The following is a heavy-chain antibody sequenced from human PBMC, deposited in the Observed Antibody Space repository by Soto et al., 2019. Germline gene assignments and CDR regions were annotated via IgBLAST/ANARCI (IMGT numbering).Heavy chain of an antibody. CDR1: GFTFINYA. V-gene: IGHV3-23*01. CDR2: ISGRGGST. CDR3: AKATMTLVVIRLDS. J-gene: IGHJ4*02. Sequence: GSLRLSCAASGFTFINYAINWFRHSPFKWLEWVSTISGRGGSTYYADSVKGRFTISRDNSKNILYLQMNSLRAEDTAVYYCAKATMTLVVIRLDSWGQGTLVTVSS. D-gene: IGHD3-22*01.